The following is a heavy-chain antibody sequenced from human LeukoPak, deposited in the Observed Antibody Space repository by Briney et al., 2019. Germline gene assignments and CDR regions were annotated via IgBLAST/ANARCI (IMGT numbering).Heavy chain of an antibody. CDR3: AKGGGYFSPYWYIDV. Sequence: GVSLRLFCTPSGLTFSSYEMNWVRQARGEGLEWVSYISSSGRTIYYADSVKARFTIARDTAKTSLYLQMISLRAEDTAVYYCAKGGGYFSPYWYIDVWGRGTLVTVSS. D-gene: IGHD1-26*01. J-gene: IGHJ2*01. CDR2: ISSSGRTI. CDR1: GLTFSSYE. V-gene: IGHV3-48*03.